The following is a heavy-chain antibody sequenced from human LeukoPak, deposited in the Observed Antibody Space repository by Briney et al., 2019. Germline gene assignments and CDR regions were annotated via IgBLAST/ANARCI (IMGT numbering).Heavy chain of an antibody. Sequence: SVKVSCKASGGTFSSYAMSWVRQAPGQGLEWMGRIIPIFGIANYAQKFQGRVTITADKSTSTAYMELSSLRSEDTAVYYCASFSEKSDYYDSSGPFDYWGQGTLVTVSS. CDR3: ASFSEKSDYYDSSGPFDY. D-gene: IGHD3-22*01. CDR1: GGTFSSYA. CDR2: IIPIFGIA. V-gene: IGHV1-69*04. J-gene: IGHJ4*02.